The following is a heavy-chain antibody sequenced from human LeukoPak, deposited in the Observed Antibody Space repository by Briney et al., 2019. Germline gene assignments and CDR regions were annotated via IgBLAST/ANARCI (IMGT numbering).Heavy chain of an antibody. V-gene: IGHV1-18*01. D-gene: IGHD3-10*01. J-gene: IGHJ5*02. CDR3: ARGLGITMVRQPSGGWFDP. CDR2: ISAYNGNT. Sequence: ASVKVSCKASGHTFPSYGISWGRQAPGQGLEWMGWISAYNGNTNYAQKFQGRVTRTTDTSTSTAYMELRSLRSDDTAVYYCARGLGITMVRQPSGGWFDPWGQGTLVTVSS. CDR1: GHTFPSYG.